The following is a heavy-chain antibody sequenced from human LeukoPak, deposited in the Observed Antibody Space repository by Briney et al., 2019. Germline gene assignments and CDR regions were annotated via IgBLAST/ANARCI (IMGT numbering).Heavy chain of an antibody. J-gene: IGHJ4*02. CDR1: GYSISSGYY. D-gene: IGHD4-23*01. Sequence: SETLSLTCTVSGYSISSGYYWGWIRQPPGKGLEWIGSIYHSGSTYYNPSLKCRVTISVDTSKNQFSLKLSSVTAADTAVYYCARDDYGGNSPYFDYWGQGTLVTVSS. CDR2: IYHSGST. V-gene: IGHV4-38-2*02. CDR3: ARDDYGGNSPYFDY.